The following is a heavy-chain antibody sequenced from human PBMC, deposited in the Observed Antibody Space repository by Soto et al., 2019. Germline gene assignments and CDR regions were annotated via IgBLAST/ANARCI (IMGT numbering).Heavy chain of an antibody. CDR2: IYYSGST. CDR3: ARRSARPHNWFDP. Sequence: SESRCLTCTVSGFFISRYYWSGSRQPPGKGLDWIGYIYYSGSTNYNPSLKSRVTISVDTSKNQFSLKLSSVTAADTAVYYCARRSARPHNWFDPWGQGTLVTVS. V-gene: IGHV4-59*08. D-gene: IGHD6-6*01. CDR1: GFFISRYY. J-gene: IGHJ5*02.